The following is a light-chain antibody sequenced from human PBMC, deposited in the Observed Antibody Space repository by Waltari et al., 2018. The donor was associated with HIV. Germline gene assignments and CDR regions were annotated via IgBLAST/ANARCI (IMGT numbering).Light chain of an antibody. CDR2: WAS. J-gene: IGKJ4*01. V-gene: IGKV4-1*01. CDR1: RTVYFNSHNQNY. Sequence: DIVMTQSPDSLPVSLGERATMNCRSRRTVYFNSHNQNYLAWYQQKPGQSPKVLIYWASTRASGVPGRFSGSGSGTDFNLTISSLQADDVAVYYCQQYYTIESTFGGGTKVEIK. CDR3: QQYYTIEST.